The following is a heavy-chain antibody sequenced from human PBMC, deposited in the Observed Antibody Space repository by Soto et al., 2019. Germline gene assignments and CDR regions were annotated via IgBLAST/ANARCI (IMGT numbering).Heavy chain of an antibody. J-gene: IGHJ1*01. CDR2: ISGSGGDT. Sequence: GGSLRLSCAASGFTFSTYAMSWVRQAPGKGLEWVSVISGSGGDTYYADSVKGRFTIARDNSKNTLSLQMNSLRAEDTAVYYCAKARGSRTPVLGSYWGQGTQVTVSS. CDR1: GFTFSTYA. CDR3: AKARGSRTPVLGSY. V-gene: IGHV3-23*01. D-gene: IGHD2-2*01.